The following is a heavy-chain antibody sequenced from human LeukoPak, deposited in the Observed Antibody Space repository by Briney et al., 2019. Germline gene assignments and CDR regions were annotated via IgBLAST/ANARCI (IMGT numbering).Heavy chain of an antibody. J-gene: IGHJ4*02. CDR2: IYYSGST. Sequence: SETLSLTCTVSGDSISSSSSYWGWIRQPPGKGLEWIGSIYYSGSTYYNPSLKSRVTISVDTSKNQFSLKLSSVTAADTAVYYCARDTSYSSFEAPFDYWGQGTLVTVSS. V-gene: IGHV4-39*07. D-gene: IGHD6-6*01. CDR1: GDSISSSSSY. CDR3: ARDTSYSSFEAPFDY.